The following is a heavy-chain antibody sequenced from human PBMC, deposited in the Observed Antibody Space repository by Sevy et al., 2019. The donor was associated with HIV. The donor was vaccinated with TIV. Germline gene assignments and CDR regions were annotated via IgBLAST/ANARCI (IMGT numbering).Heavy chain of an antibody. J-gene: IGHJ6*02. D-gene: IGHD1-7*01. CDR1: GYTFTGYY. CDR3: ARDIGGTGTTNP. CDR2: INPNSGGT. V-gene: IGHV1-2*02. Sequence: ASLKVSCKASGYTFTGYYMHWVRQAPGQGLEWMGWINPNSGGTNYAQKFQGRVTMTRDTSISTAYMELSRLRSDDTAVYYCARDIGGTGTTNPWGQGTTVTVSS.